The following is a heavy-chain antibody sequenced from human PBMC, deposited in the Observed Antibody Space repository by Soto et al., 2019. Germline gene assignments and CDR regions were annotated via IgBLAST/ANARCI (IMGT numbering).Heavy chain of an antibody. CDR1: GFTFSSYG. V-gene: IGHV3-30*18. Sequence: GGSLRLSCAASGFTFSSYGMHWVRQAPGKGLEWVAVISYDGSNKYYADSVKGRFTISRDNSKNTLYLQMNSLRAEDTAVYYCAKGDHGEYSSSPTHFDYWGQGTLVTVSS. D-gene: IGHD6-13*01. CDR2: ISYDGSNK. CDR3: AKGDHGEYSSSPTHFDY. J-gene: IGHJ4*02.